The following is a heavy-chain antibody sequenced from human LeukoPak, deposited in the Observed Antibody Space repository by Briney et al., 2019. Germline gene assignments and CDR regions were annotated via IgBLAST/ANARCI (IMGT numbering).Heavy chain of an antibody. CDR2: ISHEGSSK. Sequence: GGSLRLSCAASGFSFGSYGMHWVRQAPGKGLEWVEVISHEGSSKYYADSVKGRFTISRDNSKNMVYLQMNSLRVEDTAVYYCARTREQWQVLDYWGQGTLVTVSS. D-gene: IGHD6-19*01. V-gene: IGHV3-30*03. J-gene: IGHJ4*02. CDR3: ARTREQWQVLDY. CDR1: GFSFGSYG.